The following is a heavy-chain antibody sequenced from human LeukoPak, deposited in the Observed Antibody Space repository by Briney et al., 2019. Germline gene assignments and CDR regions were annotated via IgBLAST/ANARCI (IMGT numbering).Heavy chain of an antibody. CDR1: GFTFSSYW. CDR3: ARENGQYYYDSSGFNPLDY. J-gene: IGHJ4*02. V-gene: IGHV3-7*01. Sequence: PGGSLRLSCAASGFTFSSYWMSWVRQAPGKGLEWVANIKQDGSEKYYVDSVKGRFTISRDNAKNSLYLQMNSLRAEDTAVYYCARENGQYYYDSSGFNPLDYWGQGTLVTVSS. D-gene: IGHD3-22*01. CDR2: IKQDGSEK.